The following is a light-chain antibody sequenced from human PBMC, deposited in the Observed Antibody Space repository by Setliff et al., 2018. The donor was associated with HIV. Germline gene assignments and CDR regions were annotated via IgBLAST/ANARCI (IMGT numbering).Light chain of an antibody. J-gene: IGLJ1*01. CDR2: DVS. V-gene: IGLV2-14*03. CDR3: SSYTSSTSFYV. CDR1: SSDIGVYDY. Sequence: QSALTQAASVSGSPGQSITIFCIGTSSDIGVYDYVSWYQQHPGEAPRLLIYDVSYRPSGISRRFSGSKSGSTASLTISGLQTEDEADYYCSSYTSSTSFYVFGTGTKVTVL.